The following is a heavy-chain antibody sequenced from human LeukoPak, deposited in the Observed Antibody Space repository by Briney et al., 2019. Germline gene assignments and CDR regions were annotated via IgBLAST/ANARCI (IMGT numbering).Heavy chain of an antibody. J-gene: IGHJ4*02. CDR2: ISGSGGST. V-gene: IGHV3-23*01. Sequence: GALRLSCAASGFTFSSYAMSWVRQAPGKGLEWVSAISGSGGSTYYADSVKGRFTISRDNSKNTLYLQMNSLRAEDTAVYYCAKGWGYSYGHFDYWGQGTLVTVSS. CDR3: AKGWGYSYGHFDY. D-gene: IGHD5-18*01. CDR1: GFTFSSYA.